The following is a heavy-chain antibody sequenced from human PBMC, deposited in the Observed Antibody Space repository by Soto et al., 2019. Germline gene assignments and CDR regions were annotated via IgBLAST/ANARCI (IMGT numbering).Heavy chain of an antibody. CDR2: ISGSGSST. CDR1: GFTFSSYA. Sequence: GGSLRLSCAASGFTFSSYAMSWVRQAPGKGLEWVSAISGSGSSTYYADSVKGRFTISRDNSKNTLYLQMNSLRAEDTAVYYCAKHDLGELSLLAGFDYWGQGTLVTVSS. J-gene: IGHJ4*02. CDR3: AKHDLGELSLLAGFDY. V-gene: IGHV3-23*01. D-gene: IGHD3-16*02.